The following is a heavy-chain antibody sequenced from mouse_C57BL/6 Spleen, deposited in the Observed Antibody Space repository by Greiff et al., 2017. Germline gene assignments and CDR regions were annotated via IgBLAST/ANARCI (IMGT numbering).Heavy chain of an antibody. D-gene: IGHD1-1*01. Sequence: VQLQQSGAELARPGASVKLSCKASGYTFTSYGISWVKQRPGQGLEWIGAIYPRSGNTYYNEQFKGKATLPADKSSSTAYMELRSLTSDDSAVYFCSRLYGSSPWYFDVWGTGTTVTVSS. CDR3: SRLYGSSPWYFDV. CDR1: GYTFTSYG. J-gene: IGHJ1*03. V-gene: IGHV1-81*01. CDR2: IYPRSGNT.